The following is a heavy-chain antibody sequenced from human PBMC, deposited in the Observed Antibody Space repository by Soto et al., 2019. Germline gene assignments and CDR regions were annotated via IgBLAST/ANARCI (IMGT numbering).Heavy chain of an antibody. CDR3: ARIGGYHGPLDY. V-gene: IGHV4-59*01. J-gene: IGHJ4*02. Sequence: SAALPLTSSVSGGLIIRYVWSLIRQAPGGGLEWIGYTYHRGSTNYSPSLKSRVAISLDTSENQFSLKVNSVTAADTAVYYCARIGGYHGPLDYWGKGTPVSVSS. CDR1: GGLIIRYV. D-gene: IGHD6-25*01. CDR2: TYHRGST.